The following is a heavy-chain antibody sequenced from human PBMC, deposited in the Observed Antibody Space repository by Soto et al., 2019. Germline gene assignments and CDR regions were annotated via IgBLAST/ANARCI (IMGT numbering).Heavy chain of an antibody. J-gene: IGHJ6*02. V-gene: IGHV3-23*01. CDR1: GFTFSSYA. CDR3: AKEVVKYYYYGLDV. Sequence: GGSLRLSCAASGFTFSSYAMSWVRQAPGKGLEWVSAISGSGGSTYYADSVKGRFTISRDNSKNTLYLQMNSMRAEDTAVYDCAKEVVKYYYYGLDVWGQGTTVTVSS. CDR2: ISGSGGST. D-gene: IGHD3-22*01.